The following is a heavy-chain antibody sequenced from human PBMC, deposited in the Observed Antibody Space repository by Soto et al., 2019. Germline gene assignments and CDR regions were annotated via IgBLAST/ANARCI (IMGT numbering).Heavy chain of an antibody. CDR1: GYTFTSYA. V-gene: IGHV1-3*01. CDR3: ARDFPPIFGVFDY. CDR2: INAGNGNT. J-gene: IGHJ4*02. D-gene: IGHD3-3*01. Sequence: ASVKVSCKASGYTFTSYAMHWVRQAPGQRLEWMGWINAGNGNTKYSQKFQGRVTITRDTSASTAYMELSSLRSEDTAVYYCARDFPPIFGVFDYWGQGTLVTVSS.